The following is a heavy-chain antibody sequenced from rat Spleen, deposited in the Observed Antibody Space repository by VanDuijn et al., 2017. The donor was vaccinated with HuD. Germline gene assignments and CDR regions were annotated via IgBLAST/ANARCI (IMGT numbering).Heavy chain of an antibody. J-gene: IGHJ1*01. Sequence: EVQLVESGGGLVQPGNSLKLSCATSGFTFSTAWMYWYRQFPEKRLEWVARIKAKSNNYATDYTESVKGRFTISRDDSKSSIYLQMNNLKEEDTAMYYCARAYWYFDFWSPGTMVTVSS. D-gene: IGHD1-4*01. CDR3: ARAYWYFDF. V-gene: IGHV6-6*01. CDR1: GFTFSTAW. CDR2: IKAKSNNYAT.